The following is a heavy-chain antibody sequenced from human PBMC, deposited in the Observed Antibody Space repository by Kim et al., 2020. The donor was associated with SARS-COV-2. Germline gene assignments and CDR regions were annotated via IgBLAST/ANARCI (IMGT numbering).Heavy chain of an antibody. CDR3: VRLKSSGSPYYYYYGMDV. Sequence: SQTLSLTCDISGDSVSTDTAAWNWFRLSPSRGLEWLGRTYYGSKWYTDYAGSVKGRLTINADTSKNQFSLHLNSVTPEDTAVYYCVRLKSSGSPYYYYYGMDVWGQGTPVTVSS. D-gene: IGHD3-22*01. J-gene: IGHJ6*02. CDR1: GDSVSTDTAA. CDR2: TYYGSKWYT. V-gene: IGHV6-1*01.